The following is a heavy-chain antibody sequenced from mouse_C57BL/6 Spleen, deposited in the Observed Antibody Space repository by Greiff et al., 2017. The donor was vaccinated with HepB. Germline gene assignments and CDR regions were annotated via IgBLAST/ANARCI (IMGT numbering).Heavy chain of an antibody. CDR1: GYAFTNYL. J-gene: IGHJ4*01. Sequence: VQLQQSGAELVRPGTSVKVSCKASGYAFTNYLIEWVKQRPGQGLEWIGVINPGSGGTNYNEKFKGKATLTADKSSSTAYMQLSSLTSEDSAVYFCARITTVVADYAMDYWGQGTSVTVSS. CDR3: ARITTVVADYAMDY. CDR2: INPGSGGT. V-gene: IGHV1-54*01. D-gene: IGHD1-1*01.